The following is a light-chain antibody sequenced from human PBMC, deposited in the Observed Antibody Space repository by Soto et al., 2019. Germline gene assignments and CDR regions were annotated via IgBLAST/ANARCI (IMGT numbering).Light chain of an antibody. J-gene: IGLJ3*02. V-gene: IGLV1-40*01. CDR1: SSNFGAGYD. CDR3: QSFDNSLSGWV. CDR2: GNS. Sequence: QSVLTQPPSVSGAPGQRVTISCTGSSSNFGAGYDVHWYQQLPGTAPKLLIYGNSNRPSGVPDRFSGSKSGTSASLAITGIQAEDEADYYCQSFDNSLSGWVFGGGTKLTVL.